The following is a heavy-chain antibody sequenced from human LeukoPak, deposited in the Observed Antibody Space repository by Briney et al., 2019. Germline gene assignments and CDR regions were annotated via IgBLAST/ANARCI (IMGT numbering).Heavy chain of an antibody. Sequence: PSLTLSLTCAVSGDSIISGTYSWTWIRQPPGKGLEWIGFISHSGSTYYNPSLKSRATMSVDRSENQFSLKLSSVTAADTAVYYCARGLIVPSTIFDYWGQGALVTVSS. D-gene: IGHD2-2*02. CDR2: ISHSGST. CDR1: GDSIISGTYS. V-gene: IGHV4-30-2*01. CDR3: ARGLIVPSTIFDY. J-gene: IGHJ4*02.